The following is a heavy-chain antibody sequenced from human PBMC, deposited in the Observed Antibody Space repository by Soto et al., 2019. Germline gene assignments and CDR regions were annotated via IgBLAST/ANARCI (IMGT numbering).Heavy chain of an antibody. CDR1: GFTFSSYG. Sequence: QVQLVESGGGVVQPGRSLRLSCAASGFTFSSYGMHWVRQAPGKGLEWVAIISTDGSNKYYADSVKGRFTISRDNSQSTLYLQIHSLRVEDTAVYYCARAFGTEGDDYWGQGTLVTVSS. CDR3: ARAFGTEGDDY. J-gene: IGHJ4*02. D-gene: IGHD1-1*01. CDR2: ISTDGSNK. V-gene: IGHV3-30*19.